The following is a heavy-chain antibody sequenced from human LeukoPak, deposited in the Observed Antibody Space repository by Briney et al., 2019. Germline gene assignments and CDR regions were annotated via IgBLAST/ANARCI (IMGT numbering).Heavy chain of an antibody. CDR2: ISAYNGNT. D-gene: IGHD3-22*01. Sequence: ASVKVSCKASGYTFTSYGISWVRQAPGQGLEWMGWISAYNGNTNYAQKLQGRVTMTTDTSTSTDYMELRSLRSDDPAVYYCLRIVSSGYYYYFDYWGQGTLVTVSS. CDR3: LRIVSSGYYYYFDY. J-gene: IGHJ4*02. CDR1: GYTFTSYG. V-gene: IGHV1-18*01.